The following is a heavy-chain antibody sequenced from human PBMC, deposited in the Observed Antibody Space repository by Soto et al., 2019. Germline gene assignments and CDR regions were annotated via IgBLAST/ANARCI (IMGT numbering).Heavy chain of an antibody. CDR1: GFTFSSYA. J-gene: IGHJ5*02. CDR2: ISGSGGST. Sequence: PGGSLRLSCAASGFTFSSYAMSWVRQAPGKGLEWVSAISGSGGSTYYADSVKGRFTISRDNSKNTLYLQMNSLRAEDTAVYYCAKGVDIVVVPASAPWFDPWGQGTLVTVS. CDR3: AKGVDIVVVPASAPWFDP. D-gene: IGHD2-2*01. V-gene: IGHV3-23*01.